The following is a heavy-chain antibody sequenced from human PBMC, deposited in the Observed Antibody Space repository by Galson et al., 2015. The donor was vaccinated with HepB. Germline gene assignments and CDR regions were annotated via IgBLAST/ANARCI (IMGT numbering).Heavy chain of an antibody. V-gene: IGHV3-23*01. CDR1: GFTFSYYA. D-gene: IGHD6-19*01. J-gene: IGHJ4*02. CDR2: ITPSGDNT. CDR3: AKVSPEKTDGWYRQALYYFDS. Sequence: SLRLSCAASGFTFSYYAMSWVRQAPGKGLEWISAITPSGDNTYSADSMKGRFTISRDNSRNTLFSQMNSLRAGDTAIYFCAKVSPEKTDGWYRQALYYFDSWGQGTRVTVSS.